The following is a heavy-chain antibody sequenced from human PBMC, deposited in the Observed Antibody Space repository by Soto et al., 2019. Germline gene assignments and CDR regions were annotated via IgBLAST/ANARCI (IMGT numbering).Heavy chain of an antibody. CDR3: ALNYGMDV. J-gene: IGHJ6*02. CDR1: GFTFSSYS. Sequence: GXSVKVSFSASGFTFSSYSMNWVRQAPGKGLEWVSSISSSSSYIYYADSVKGRFTISRDNAKNSLHLQMNSLRAEDTAVYYCALNYGMDVWGQGTTVTVSS. V-gene: IGHV3-21*01. CDR2: ISSSSSYI.